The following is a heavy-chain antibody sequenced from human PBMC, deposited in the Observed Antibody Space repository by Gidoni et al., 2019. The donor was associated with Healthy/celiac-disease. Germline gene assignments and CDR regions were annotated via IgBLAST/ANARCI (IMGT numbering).Heavy chain of an antibody. V-gene: IGHV4-31*03. CDR1: GGSISSGGYY. J-gene: IGHJ3*02. Sequence: QVQLQESGPGLVKPSQTLSLTCTVSGGSISSGGYYWSWIRQHPGKGLEWIGYIYYSGSTYYNPSLKSRVTISVDTSKNQFSLKLSSVTAADTAVYYCARVSTYYYDSSGYSEHDAFDIWGQGTMVTVSS. D-gene: IGHD3-22*01. CDR3: ARVSTYYYDSSGYSEHDAFDI. CDR2: IYYSGST.